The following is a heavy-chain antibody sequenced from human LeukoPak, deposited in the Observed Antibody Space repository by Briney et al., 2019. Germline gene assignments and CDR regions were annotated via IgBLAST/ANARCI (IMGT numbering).Heavy chain of an antibody. CDR1: GGSISSYY. J-gene: IGHJ5*02. CDR3: ARDVAVAWNWFDP. D-gene: IGHD6-19*01. CDR2: IYDGGRT. V-gene: IGHV4-4*07. Sequence: SSQTLSLTCTVSGGSISSYYWTWIRQPAGKGLEWIGGIYDGGRTNYCPSLKSRVTISLDKSKNQFSLKLNSVTAADTAVYYCARDVAVAWNWFDPWGQGILVTVSS.